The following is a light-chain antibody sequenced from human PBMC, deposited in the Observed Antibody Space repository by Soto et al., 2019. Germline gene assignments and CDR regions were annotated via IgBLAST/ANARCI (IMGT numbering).Light chain of an antibody. Sequence: EIVLTQSPRTLSLSPGERATLACRASQNVSSNYLAWCEQTPGQATRLLIYGASSRATGIPDRFSGSGSGTDITIPLSGLEPEDSAAYYCHRPRATLGQGTKVDIK. CDR3: HRPRAT. V-gene: IGKV3-20*01. J-gene: IGKJ1*01. CDR1: QNVSSNY. CDR2: GAS.